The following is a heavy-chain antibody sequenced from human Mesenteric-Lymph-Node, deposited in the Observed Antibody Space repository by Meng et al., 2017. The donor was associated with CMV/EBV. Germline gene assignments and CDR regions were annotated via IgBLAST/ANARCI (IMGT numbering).Heavy chain of an antibody. V-gene: IGHV3-74*01. D-gene: IGHD2-2*01. Sequence: GESLKISCAASGFSSSSYWMHWVRQAPGKGLVWVSRINSDGSSTSYADSVKGRFTISRDNAKNSLYLQMSSLRAEDTAVYYCELLWSNFDYWGQGTLVTVSS. CDR2: INSDGSST. CDR1: GFSSSSYW. CDR3: ELLWSNFDY. J-gene: IGHJ4*02.